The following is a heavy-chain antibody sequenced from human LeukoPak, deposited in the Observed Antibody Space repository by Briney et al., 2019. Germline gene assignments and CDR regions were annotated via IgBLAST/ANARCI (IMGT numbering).Heavy chain of an antibody. D-gene: IGHD3-9*01. V-gene: IGHV3-23*01. CDR2: ISGSGGST. J-gene: IGHJ4*02. CDR3: AKGAGHRYDILTGYYLSGGAGNYFDY. Sequence: PGGSLRLSCAASGFTFSSYGMSWVRQAPGKGLEWVSAISGSGGSTYYADSVKGRFTISRDNSKNTLYLQMNSLRAEDTAVYYCAKGAGHRYDILTGYYLSGGAGNYFDYWGQGTLVTVSS. CDR1: GFTFSSYG.